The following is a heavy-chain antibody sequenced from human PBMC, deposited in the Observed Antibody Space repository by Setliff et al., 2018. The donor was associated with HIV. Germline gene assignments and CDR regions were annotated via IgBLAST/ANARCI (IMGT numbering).Heavy chain of an antibody. J-gene: IGHJ3*02. CDR1: GGSINSSHYY. V-gene: IGHV4-39*07. CDR3: ARDMYYSETDGYSPLGAFDI. D-gene: IGHD3-22*01. CDR2: IYYSGST. Sequence: SETLSLTCAVSGGSINSSHYYWGWIRQPPGKGPEWIGSIYYSGSTYYSPSLKSRVTISVDTSKNQFSLKLSSVTAADTAVYFCARDMYYSETDGYSPLGAFDIWGQGTMVTVSS.